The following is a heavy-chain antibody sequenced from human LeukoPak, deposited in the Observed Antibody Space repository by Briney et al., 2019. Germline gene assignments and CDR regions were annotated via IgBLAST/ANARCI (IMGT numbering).Heavy chain of an antibody. D-gene: IGHD5-12*01. J-gene: IGHJ4*02. CDR2: IYPGDSDT. CDR1: GYSFTSYW. CDR3: ARRLRAKYSGFDLYYFDY. V-gene: IGHV5-51*01. Sequence: GESLKISCKGSGYSFTSYWIGWVRQMPGKCLEWMGIIYPGDSDTRYSPSFQGQVTISADKSISTAYLQWSSLKASDTAMYYCARRLRAKYSGFDLYYFDYWGQGTLVTVSS.